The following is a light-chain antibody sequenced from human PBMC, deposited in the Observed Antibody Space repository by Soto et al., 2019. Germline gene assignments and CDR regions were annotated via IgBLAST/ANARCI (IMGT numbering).Light chain of an antibody. J-gene: IGKJ5*01. CDR2: DAS. V-gene: IGKV3-11*01. CDR3: QQRSNWPPSIT. CDR1: QSVRSN. Sequence: ENVMKKSPATLCVSLGERATLSCRASQSVRSNLAWYQQKPGQAPRLLISDASTRAPGIPARFSGSGSGTDFTLTISSLEPEDFAVYYCQQRSNWPPSITFGQGTRLEIK.